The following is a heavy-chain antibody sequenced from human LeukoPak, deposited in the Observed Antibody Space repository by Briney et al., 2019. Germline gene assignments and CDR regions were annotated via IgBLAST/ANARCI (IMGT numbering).Heavy chain of an antibody. Sequence: GGSLRLSCEVSGVIFEQYGMHWVRQAQGKGLEWVAGISWNGVTINYGDSVKGRFTISRDNAKSFLYLQMNSLRPEDTALYYCVKDISGWSYFDYWGQGTRVTVSP. D-gene: IGHD6-19*01. CDR3: VKDISGWSYFDY. V-gene: IGHV3-9*01. J-gene: IGHJ4*02. CDR1: GVIFEQYG. CDR2: ISWNGVTI.